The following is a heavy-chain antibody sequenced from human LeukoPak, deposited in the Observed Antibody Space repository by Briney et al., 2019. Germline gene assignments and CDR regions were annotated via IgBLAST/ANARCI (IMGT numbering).Heavy chain of an antibody. CDR2: IKQDGSEK. D-gene: IGHD6-13*01. CDR3: AGSFSAGDY. V-gene: IGHV3-7*01. Sequence: GGSLRLSCAASGFTFSSYWMSWVRQAPGKGLEWVANIKQDGSEKYYVDSVKGRFTISRDNAKNSLYLQMNSLGVEDTAVCHCAGSFSAGDYWGQGALVTVSS. J-gene: IGHJ4*02. CDR1: GFTFSSYW.